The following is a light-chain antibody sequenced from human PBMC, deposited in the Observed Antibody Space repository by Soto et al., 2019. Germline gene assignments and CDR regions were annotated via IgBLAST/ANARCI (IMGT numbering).Light chain of an antibody. V-gene: IGKV1-5*03. CDR3: QQYGYSPRT. Sequence: DIQMTQSPSTLSASVGDRVTITCRASQSISSWLAWYQQKPGKAPKLLIYKASSLESGVPSRFSGSGSGTEFTLTISSLDPEDVAVYFCQQYGYSPRTFGQGTKVDI. CDR2: KAS. J-gene: IGKJ1*01. CDR1: QSISSW.